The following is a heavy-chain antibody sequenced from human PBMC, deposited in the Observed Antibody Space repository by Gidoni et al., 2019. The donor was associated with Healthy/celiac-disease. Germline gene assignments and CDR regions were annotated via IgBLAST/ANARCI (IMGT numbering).Heavy chain of an antibody. CDR2: IYYSGST. D-gene: IGHD6-6*01. CDR3: ARGRVAARPTYYYYGMDV. Sequence: QVQLQESGPGLVQPSETLSLTCTVSGGSLSSYYWSWIRQPPGKGLDGIGYIYYSGSTNYNPSLKSRVTISVDTSKNQFSLKLSSVTAADTAVYYCARGRVAARPTYYYYGMDVWGQGTTVTVSS. J-gene: IGHJ6*02. CDR1: GGSLSSYY. V-gene: IGHV4-59*01.